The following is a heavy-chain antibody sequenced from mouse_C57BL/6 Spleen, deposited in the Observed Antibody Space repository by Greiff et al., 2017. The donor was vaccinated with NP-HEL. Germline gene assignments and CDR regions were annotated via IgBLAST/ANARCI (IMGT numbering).Heavy chain of an antibody. D-gene: IGHD4-1*01. CDR1: GYSITSGYY. CDR3: ARELGLDYFDY. V-gene: IGHV3-6*01. CDR2: ISYDGSN. Sequence: DVQLVESGPGLVKPSQSLSLTCSVTGYSITSGYYWNWIRQFPGNKLEWMGYISYDGSNNYNPSLKNRISITRDTSKNQFFLKLNSVTTEDTATYYCARELGLDYFDYWGQGTTLTVSS. J-gene: IGHJ2*01.